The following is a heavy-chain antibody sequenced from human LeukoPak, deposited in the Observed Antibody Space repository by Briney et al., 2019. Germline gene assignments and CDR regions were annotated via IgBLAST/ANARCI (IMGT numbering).Heavy chain of an antibody. Sequence: GGSLRLSCAASGFTFSSYAMSWVRQAPGKGLMWVSRIKSDGSETSYADSVKGRFTISRDNARNTLYLQMNSLRPEDTAIYYCASDRVFYGLDVWGQGTTVTVSS. CDR3: ASDRVFYGLDV. CDR1: GFTFSSYA. CDR2: IKSDGSET. V-gene: IGHV3-74*01. J-gene: IGHJ6*02.